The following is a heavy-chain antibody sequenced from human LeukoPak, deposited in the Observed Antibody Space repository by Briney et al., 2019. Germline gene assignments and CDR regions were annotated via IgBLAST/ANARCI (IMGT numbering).Heavy chain of an antibody. V-gene: IGHV3-9*03. J-gene: IGHJ4*02. CDR3: AKDAGDLTYYFDY. D-gene: IGHD3-16*01. Sequence: GGSLRLSFAASGFTFDDYAMHWVRQAPGKGLEWVSGISWNSGSIGYADSVKGRFTISRDNAKNSLYLQMNSLRAEDMALYYCAKDAGDLTYYFDYWGQGTLVTVSS. CDR2: ISWNSGSI. CDR1: GFTFDDYA.